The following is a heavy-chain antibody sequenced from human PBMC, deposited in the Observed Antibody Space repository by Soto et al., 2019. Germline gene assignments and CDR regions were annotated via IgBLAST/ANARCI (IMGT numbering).Heavy chain of an antibody. Sequence: QVQLVQSGAEVKKPGASVTVSCKASGYTFSRHGITWVRQAPGQGLEWMAWSGNTNYAQKFQGRLTLTTKPSTRTAYMELRCLRSDDTAVYYCARGADDFSSGYYYEYWGQGTLVTVSS. CDR2: SGNT. J-gene: IGHJ4*02. D-gene: IGHD3-3*01. CDR1: GYTFSRHG. CDR3: ARGADDFSSGYYYEY. V-gene: IGHV1-18*04.